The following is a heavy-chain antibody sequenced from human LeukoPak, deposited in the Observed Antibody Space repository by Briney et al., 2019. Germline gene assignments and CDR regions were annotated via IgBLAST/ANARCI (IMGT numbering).Heavy chain of an antibody. D-gene: IGHD3-22*01. J-gene: IGHJ3*02. CDR2: IYYSGST. CDR1: GGSISSSSYY. V-gene: IGHV4-39*01. CDR3: ARYHYYYDSSGLKPDAFDI. Sequence: SSETLSLTCTVSGGSISSSSYYWGWIRQPPGKGLEWIGSIYYSGSTYYNPSLKSRVTISVDTSKNQFSLKLSSVTAADTAVYYCARYHYYYDSSGLKPDAFDIWGQGTMVTVSS.